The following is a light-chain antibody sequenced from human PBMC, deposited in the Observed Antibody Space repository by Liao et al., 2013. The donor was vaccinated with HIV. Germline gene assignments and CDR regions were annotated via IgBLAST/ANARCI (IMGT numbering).Light chain of an antibody. CDR2: QDI. CDR1: KLGDKY. J-gene: IGLJ2*01. CDR3: QAWDSSTYVV. Sequence: SYELTQPPSLSVSPGQTASITCSGDKLGDKYATWYQHKPGQSPVMVIYQDIQRPSGIPERFSGSNSGNTATLTISGTQAMDEADYYCQAWDSSTYVVFGGGTKLTVL. V-gene: IGLV3-1*01.